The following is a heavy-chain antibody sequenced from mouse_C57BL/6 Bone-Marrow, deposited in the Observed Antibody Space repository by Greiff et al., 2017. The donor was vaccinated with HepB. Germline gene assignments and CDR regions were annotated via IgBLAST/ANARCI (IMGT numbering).Heavy chain of an antibody. CDR1: GYAFTNYL. CDR3: ARRSNSAWFAY. D-gene: IGHD2-5*01. Sequence: VQLQQSGAELVRPGPSVKVSCKASGYAFTNYLIEWVKQRPGQGLEWIGVINPGSGCTNYNEKFKGKATLTADKSTSTAYIQLSSLTSEDSAVYFGARRSNSAWFAYWGQGTLVTVSA. J-gene: IGHJ3*01. V-gene: IGHV1-54*01. CDR2: INPGSGCT.